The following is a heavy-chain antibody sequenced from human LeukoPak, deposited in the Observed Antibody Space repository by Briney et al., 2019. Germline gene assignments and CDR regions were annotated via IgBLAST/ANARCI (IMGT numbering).Heavy chain of an antibody. CDR2: INPNSGGT. Sequence: ASVKVSCKASGYTFTGYYMHWVRQAPGQGLEWMGRINPNSGGTNYAQKFQGRVTMTRDTSISTACMELSRLRSDDTAVYYCAREYSSGWTGRYWGQGTLVTVSS. CDR1: GYTFTGYY. V-gene: IGHV1-2*06. CDR3: AREYSSGWTGRY. J-gene: IGHJ4*02. D-gene: IGHD6-19*01.